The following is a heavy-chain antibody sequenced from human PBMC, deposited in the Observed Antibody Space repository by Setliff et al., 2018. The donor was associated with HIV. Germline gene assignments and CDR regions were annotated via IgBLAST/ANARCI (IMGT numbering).Heavy chain of an antibody. CDR1: GGTFSSYA. CDR2: IIPMFGRV. D-gene: IGHD3-10*01. Sequence: SVKVSCKSSGGTFSSYAISWVRKAPGQGLEWMGGIIPMFGRVNYAQKLQGRVTITADESTNTAHMELSSLRAEDTAVYFCARGVAINYYGSGSYLGHWGQGTLVTV. J-gene: IGHJ4*02. CDR3: ARGVAINYYGSGSYLGH. V-gene: IGHV1-69*13.